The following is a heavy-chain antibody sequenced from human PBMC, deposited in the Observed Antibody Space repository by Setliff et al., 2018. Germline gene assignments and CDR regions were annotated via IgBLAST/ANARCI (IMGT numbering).Heavy chain of an antibody. CDR3: ARGRSNFWGYYFDY. V-gene: IGHV4-61*02. CDR2: IYTSGST. CDR1: GGSISSGSYY. Sequence: KASETLSLTCTVSGGSISSGSYYWSWIRQPAGKGLEWIGRIYTSGSTNYNPSLKSRVTISVDTSKNQFSLKLSSVTAADTAVYYCARGRSNFWGYYFDYWGQGTLVTVSS. J-gene: IGHJ4*02. D-gene: IGHD3-3*01.